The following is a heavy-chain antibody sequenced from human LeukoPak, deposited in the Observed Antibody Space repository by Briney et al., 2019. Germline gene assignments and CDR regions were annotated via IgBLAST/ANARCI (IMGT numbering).Heavy chain of an antibody. CDR1: GSSISTYY. V-gene: IGHV4-59*08. Sequence: PSETLSLTCTVSGSSISTYYWSWFRQPPGKGLEWIGFIFDGGSTNYNPSLQSRISVSVDTSKNQFSLKLSSVTAADTAVYYCASAGYCSGGSCYSGAFDIWGQGTMVTVSS. CDR3: ASAGYCSGGSCYSGAFDI. J-gene: IGHJ3*02. D-gene: IGHD2-15*01. CDR2: IFDGGST.